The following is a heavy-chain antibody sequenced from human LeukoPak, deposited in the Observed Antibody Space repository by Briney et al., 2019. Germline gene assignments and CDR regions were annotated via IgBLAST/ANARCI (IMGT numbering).Heavy chain of an antibody. CDR1: GFIFSDFG. J-gene: IGHJ5*02. CDR3: ARGQYYYGSGSSGPNWFDP. Sequence: GGSLRLSCATSGFIFSDFGMHWVRQAPGKGLEWVSYISSSGSTIYYADSVKGRFTISRDNAKNSLYLQMNSLRAEDTAVYYCARGQYYYGSGSSGPNWFDPWGQGTLVTVSS. CDR2: ISSSGSTI. V-gene: IGHV3-11*01. D-gene: IGHD3-10*01.